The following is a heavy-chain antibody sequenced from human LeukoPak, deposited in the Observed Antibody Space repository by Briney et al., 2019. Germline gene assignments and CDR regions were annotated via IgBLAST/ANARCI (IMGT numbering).Heavy chain of an antibody. Sequence: ASVKVSCKASGYTFTGYYMHWVRQAPGQGLEWMGWINPNSGGTNYAQKFQGWVTMTRDTSISTAYMELSRLRSDDTAVYYCARATGKDILTGRKLDNWGQGTLVTVSS. CDR2: INPNSGGT. V-gene: IGHV1-2*04. CDR1: GYTFTGYY. J-gene: IGHJ4*02. CDR3: ARATGKDILTGRKLDN. D-gene: IGHD3-9*01.